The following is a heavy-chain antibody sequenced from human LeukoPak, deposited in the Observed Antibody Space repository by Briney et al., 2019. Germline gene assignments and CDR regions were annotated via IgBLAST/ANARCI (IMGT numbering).Heavy chain of an antibody. J-gene: IGHJ6*01. CDR2: IKQDGSEK. CDR3: ARDLAAGAYYYGMDV. Sequence: GGSLRLSCAASGFTFSSYWMSWVRQAQGKGLDWVANIKQDGSEKYYVDSVKGRFTISRDNAKNSLYLQMNSLRAEDTAVYYCARDLAAGAYYYGMDVWGQGTTVTVSS. D-gene: IGHD4/OR15-4a*01. CDR1: GFTFSSYW. V-gene: IGHV3-7*03.